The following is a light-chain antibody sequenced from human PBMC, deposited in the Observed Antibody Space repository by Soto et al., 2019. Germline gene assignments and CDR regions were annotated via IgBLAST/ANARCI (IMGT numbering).Light chain of an antibody. CDR3: QQSYSTPRT. V-gene: IGKV1-39*01. J-gene: IGKJ1*01. Sequence: DIQMTQSPSFLSASPGDRVTITCRASQSISSYLNWYQQKPGKAPKLLIYAASSLQSGVPSRFSGSGSGTDFTLTISSLQPEDFATYYCQQSYSTPRTFGQGTKVDI. CDR1: QSISSY. CDR2: AAS.